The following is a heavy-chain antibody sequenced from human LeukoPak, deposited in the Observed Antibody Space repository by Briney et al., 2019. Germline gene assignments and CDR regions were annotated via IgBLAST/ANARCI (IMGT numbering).Heavy chain of an antibody. D-gene: IGHD4-17*01. CDR3: AKDSDYGDYARGYFDY. V-gene: IGHV3-30*18. Sequence: SGGSLRLSCAASGFTFSSYGMHWVRQAPGKGLEWVAVISYDGSNKYYADSVKGRFTISRDNSKNTLCLQMNSLRAEDTAVYYCAKDSDYGDYARGYFDYWGQGTLVTVSS. CDR1: GFTFSSYG. CDR2: ISYDGSNK. J-gene: IGHJ4*02.